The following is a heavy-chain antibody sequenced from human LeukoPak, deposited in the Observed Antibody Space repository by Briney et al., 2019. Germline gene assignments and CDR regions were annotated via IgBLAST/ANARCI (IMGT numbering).Heavy chain of an antibody. Sequence: PSETLSLTCTVSGYSISSGYYWGWIRQPPGKGLEWIGSIYHSGSTYYNPSLKSRVTISVDTSKNQFSLKLSSVTAADTAVYYCARVRMGVPAAIDYYYYMDVWGKGTTVTISS. J-gene: IGHJ6*03. CDR2: IYHSGST. D-gene: IGHD2-2*02. CDR3: ARVRMGVPAAIDYYYYMDV. V-gene: IGHV4-38-2*02. CDR1: GYSISSGYY.